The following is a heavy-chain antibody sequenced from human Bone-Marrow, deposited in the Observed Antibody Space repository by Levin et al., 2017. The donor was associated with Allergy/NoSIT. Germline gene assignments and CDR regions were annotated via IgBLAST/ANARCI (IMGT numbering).Heavy chain of an antibody. V-gene: IGHV3-30*04. CDR1: GFTFSSYA. D-gene: IGHD6-19*01. CDR3: ARAGAVAGTNGWYFDY. J-gene: IGHJ4*02. CDR2: ISYDGSNK. Sequence: PGGSLRLSCAASGFTFSSYAMHWVRQAPGKGLEWVAVISYDGSNKYYADSVKGRFTISRDNSKNTLYLQMNSLRAEDTPVYYCARAGAVAGTNGWYFDYWGQGTLVTVSS.